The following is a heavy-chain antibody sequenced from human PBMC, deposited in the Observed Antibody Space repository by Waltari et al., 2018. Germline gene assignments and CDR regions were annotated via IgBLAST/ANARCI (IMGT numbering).Heavy chain of an antibody. CDR1: GFSLSTARMG. CDR2: IFSNDEK. CDR3: ARSPKLYCSGGSCYPDAFDI. J-gene: IGHJ3*02. Sequence: QVTLKESGPVLVKPTETLTLTCTVSGFSLSTARMGVSWIRQPPGKALEWLAHIFSNDEKSYSTSLKSRLTISKDTSKSQVVLTMTNMDPVDTATYYCARSPKLYCSGGSCYPDAFDIWGQGTMVTVSS. V-gene: IGHV2-26*01. D-gene: IGHD2-15*01.